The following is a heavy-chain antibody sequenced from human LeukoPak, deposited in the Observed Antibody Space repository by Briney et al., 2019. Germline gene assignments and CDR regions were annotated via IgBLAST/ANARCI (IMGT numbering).Heavy chain of an antibody. CDR3: ASSYYYDSSGY. V-gene: IGHV1-46*01. J-gene: IGHJ4*02. CDR1: GYTFTSYY. D-gene: IGHD3-22*01. Sequence: ASVEVSCKASGYTFTSYYMHWVRQAPGQGLEWMGIINPSGGSTSYAQKFQGRVTMTRDTSTSTVYMELSSLRSDDTAVYYCASSYYYDSSGYWGQGTLVTVSS. CDR2: INPSGGST.